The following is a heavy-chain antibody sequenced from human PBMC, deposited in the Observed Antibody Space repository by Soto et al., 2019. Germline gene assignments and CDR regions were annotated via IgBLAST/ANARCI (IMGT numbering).Heavy chain of an antibody. CDR3: ASSSLSGMDV. CDR1: GGSISSGYYY. CDR2: IYYSGNT. D-gene: IGHD2-2*01. Sequence: SETLSLTCSVSGGSISSGYYYWSWIRQPPGKGLEWIGNIYYSGNTYYNPSLKSRLIISIDTSKNQFSQKVGSVTAADTGVYYCASSSLSGMDVSGQGPTVTVYS. V-gene: IGHV4-30-4*01. J-gene: IGHJ6*02.